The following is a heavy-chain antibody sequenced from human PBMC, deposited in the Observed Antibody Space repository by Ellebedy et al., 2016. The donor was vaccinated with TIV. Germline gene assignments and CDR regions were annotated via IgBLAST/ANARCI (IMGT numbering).Heavy chain of an antibody. Sequence: GGSLRLSXAASGFTFSSYGMHWVRQAPGKGLEWVAVIWYDGSNKYYADSVKGRFTISRDNSKNTLYLQMNSLRAEDTAAYYCARGNDYSTYWGQGTLVTVSS. CDR1: GFTFSSYG. J-gene: IGHJ4*02. D-gene: IGHD4-11*01. CDR3: ARGNDYSTY. V-gene: IGHV3-33*01. CDR2: IWYDGSNK.